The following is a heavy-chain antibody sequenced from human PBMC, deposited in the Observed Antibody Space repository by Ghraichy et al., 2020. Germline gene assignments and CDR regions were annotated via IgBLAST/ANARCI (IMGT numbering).Heavy chain of an antibody. CDR3: ARRRFGGWFDP. V-gene: IGHV4-39*01. CDR2: IYYSGST. Sequence: SETLSLTCTVSGGSISSSSYYWGWIRQPPGKGLEWIGSIYYSGSTYYNPSLKSRVTISVDTSKNQFSLKLSSVTAADTAVYYCARRRFGGWFDPWGQGTLVTVSS. J-gene: IGHJ5*02. CDR1: GGSISSSSYY. D-gene: IGHD2-15*01.